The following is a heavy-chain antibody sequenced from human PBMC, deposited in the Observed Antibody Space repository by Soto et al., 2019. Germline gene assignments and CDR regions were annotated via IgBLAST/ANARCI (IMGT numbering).Heavy chain of an antibody. CDR3: AKSNNTGWFYFDY. D-gene: IGHD6-19*01. J-gene: IGHJ4*02. CDR2: ISWNSGSI. Sequence: SLKISCKGSGYSFTSYWISWVRQGPGKGLEWVSGISWNSGSIGYAEFVKGRFTISRDNAKKSLYLQMNSLRAEDTALYFCAKSNNTGWFYFDYWGQGILVTVSS. CDR1: GYSFTSYW. V-gene: IGHV3-9*01.